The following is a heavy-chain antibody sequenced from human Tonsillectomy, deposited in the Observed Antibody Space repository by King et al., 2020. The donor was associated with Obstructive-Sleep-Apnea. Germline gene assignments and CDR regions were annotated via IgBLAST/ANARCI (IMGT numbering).Heavy chain of an antibody. J-gene: IGHJ4*02. CDR2: IYYSGST. Sequence: VQLQESGPGLVKPSETLSLTCTVSGGSISSYYWSWIRQPPGKGLEWMGYIYYSGSTNYNSSLKSRVTISVDTSKNQFSLKLSSVTAADTAVYYCARQLRGYSYVFDYWGQGTLVTVSS. D-gene: IGHD5-18*01. V-gene: IGHV4-59*08. CDR3: ARQLRGYSYVFDY. CDR1: GGSISSYY.